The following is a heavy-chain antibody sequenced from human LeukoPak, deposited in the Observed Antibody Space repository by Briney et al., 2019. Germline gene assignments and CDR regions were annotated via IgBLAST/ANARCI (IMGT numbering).Heavy chain of an antibody. CDR3: ARGDGYYRFDP. CDR1: GGSIGSYY. Sequence: SETLSLTCTISGGSIGSYYWSWIRQPAGKGLEWIGRIYISETTNYNPSLKSRVTMSVDTSRDQFSLKLSSVTAADTAVYYCARGDGYYRFDPWGQGTLVTVSS. D-gene: IGHD5-24*01. J-gene: IGHJ5*02. CDR2: IYISETT. V-gene: IGHV4-4*07.